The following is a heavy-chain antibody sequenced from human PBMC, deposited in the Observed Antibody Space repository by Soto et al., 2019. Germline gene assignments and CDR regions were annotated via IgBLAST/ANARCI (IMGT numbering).Heavy chain of an antibody. CDR1: GFTFSSYA. CDR2: ISGSGGST. J-gene: IGHJ4*02. V-gene: IGHV3-23*01. Sequence: EVQLLESGGGLVQPGGSLRLSCAASGFTFSSYAMSGVRQAPGKGLEGVSAISGSGGSTYYADSVKGRFTISRDNSKNTLYLQMNSLRAEDTAVYYCAKDLRQQLVRAPLYWGQGTLVTVSS. D-gene: IGHD6-13*01. CDR3: AKDLRQQLVRAPLY.